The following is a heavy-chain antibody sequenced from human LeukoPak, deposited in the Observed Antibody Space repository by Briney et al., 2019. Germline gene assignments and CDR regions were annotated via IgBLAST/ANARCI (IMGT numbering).Heavy chain of an antibody. V-gene: IGHV3-48*03. Sequence: GGSLRLSCAASGFAFSVYEMYWVRQAPGKGLEWVSYISSSGGTRYYSDSVKGRFTISRDNAKNSLYLQMNSLRAEDTAVYYCATLTVASSFDYWGQGTLVTVSS. CDR1: GFAFSVYE. CDR3: ATLTVASSFDY. D-gene: IGHD6-19*01. J-gene: IGHJ4*02. CDR2: ISSSGGTR.